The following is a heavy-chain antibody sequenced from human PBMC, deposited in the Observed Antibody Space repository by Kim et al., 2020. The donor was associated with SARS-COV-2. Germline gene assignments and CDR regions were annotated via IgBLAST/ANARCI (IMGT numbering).Heavy chain of an antibody. V-gene: IGHV4-34*01. CDR3: ARGVYYGSGSYYLLFWFDP. Sequence: SRVTISVDTSKNQFSLKLSSVTAADTAVYYCARGVYYGSGSYYLLFWFDPWGQGTLVAVSS. J-gene: IGHJ5*02. D-gene: IGHD3-10*01.